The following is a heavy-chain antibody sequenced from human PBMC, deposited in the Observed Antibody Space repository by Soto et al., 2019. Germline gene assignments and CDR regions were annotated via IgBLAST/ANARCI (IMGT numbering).Heavy chain of an antibody. Sequence: SETLSLTCTVSGYPISTGYYWAWVRQSPGKGLEWIGYIYYSGSTYYNPSLKSRVTISVDTSKNQFSLKLSSVTAADTAVYYCARSRNERARGYYFDYWGQGTLVTVSS. V-gene: IGHV4-38-2*02. J-gene: IGHJ4*02. CDR3: ARSRNERARGYYFDY. CDR2: IYYSGST. D-gene: IGHD1-1*01. CDR1: GYPISTGYY.